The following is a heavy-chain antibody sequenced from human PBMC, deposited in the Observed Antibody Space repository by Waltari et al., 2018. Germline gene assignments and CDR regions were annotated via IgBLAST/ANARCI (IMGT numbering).Heavy chain of an antibody. CDR3: ARVFGVPSTIPYYFDY. V-gene: IGHV3-23*01. Sequence: EVQLLESGGGLVQPGGSLRLSCTASGFTFSRNAMIWVRQAPGKGLECVSGITGTSVYTYYADSVKGRFTISRDNSKNTLYLQMNSLRAEDTAIYYCARVFGVPSTIPYYFDYWGQGTQVTVSS. CDR2: ITGTSVYT. J-gene: IGHJ4*02. D-gene: IGHD3-3*01. CDR1: GFTFSRNA.